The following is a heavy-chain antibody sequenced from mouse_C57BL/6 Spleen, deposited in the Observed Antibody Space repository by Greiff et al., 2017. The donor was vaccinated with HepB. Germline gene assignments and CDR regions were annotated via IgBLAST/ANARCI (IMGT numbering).Heavy chain of an antibody. Sequence: EVKLMESGGGLVKPGGSLKLSCAASGFTFSDYGMHWVRQAPEKGLEWVAYISSGSSTIYYADTVKGRFTISRDNAKNTLFLQMTSLRSEDTAMYYCAKLLSADWGQGTLVTVSA. D-gene: IGHD2-1*01. CDR1: GFTFSDYG. J-gene: IGHJ3*01. CDR2: ISSGSSTI. V-gene: IGHV5-17*01. CDR3: AKLLSAD.